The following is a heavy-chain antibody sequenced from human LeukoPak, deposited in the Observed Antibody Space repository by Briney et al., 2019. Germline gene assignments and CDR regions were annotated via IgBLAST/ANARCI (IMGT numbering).Heavy chain of an antibody. Sequence: SETLSLTCSVSGGSISSSSHFWGWIRQPPGKGLEWIGSIYYSGNTYYNPSLKSRVTMSVDTSKNHFSLKVTSVTAADAAMYYCARHENIVVVASATAFDYWGQGTLVTVSS. J-gene: IGHJ4*02. V-gene: IGHV4-39*01. CDR2: IYYSGNT. CDR1: GGSISSSSHF. D-gene: IGHD2-15*01. CDR3: ARHENIVVVASATAFDY.